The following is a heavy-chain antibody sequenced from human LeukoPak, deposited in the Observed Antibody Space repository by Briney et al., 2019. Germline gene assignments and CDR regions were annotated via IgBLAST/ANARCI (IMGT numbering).Heavy chain of an antibody. CDR2: IKSETDGGTT. CDR3: TTDFTGYCSSTSCFEPYYYYYYMDV. D-gene: IGHD2-2*01. J-gene: IGHJ6*03. CDR1: GFTFSNAW. Sequence: GGSLRLSCAASGFTFSNAWMSWVRQAPGKGLEWVGRIKSETDGGTTDYAAPVKGRFTISRDDSKNTLYLQMNSLKTEDTAVYYCTTDFTGYCSSTSCFEPYYYYYYMDVWGKGTTVTVSS. V-gene: IGHV3-15*01.